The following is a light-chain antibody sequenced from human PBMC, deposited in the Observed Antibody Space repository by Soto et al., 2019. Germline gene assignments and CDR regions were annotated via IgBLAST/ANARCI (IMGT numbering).Light chain of an antibody. J-gene: IGLJ3*02. CDR3: SSFTNIHTGV. CDR1: SSDVGGYNY. V-gene: IGLV2-14*01. CDR2: EVS. Sequence: QSALTQPASVSGSPGQSIAISCTGTSSDVGGYNYVSWYQQHPGKAPKLMIYEVSNRPLGVSNRFSGSKSGNTASLTISGLQAEDEADYYCSSFTNIHTGVFGGGTKLTVL.